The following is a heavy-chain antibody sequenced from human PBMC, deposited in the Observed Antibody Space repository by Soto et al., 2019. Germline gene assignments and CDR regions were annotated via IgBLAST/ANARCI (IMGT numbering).Heavy chain of an antibody. V-gene: IGHV3-23*01. CDR2: ISGDGEST. J-gene: IGHJ5*02. CDR3: AKLRWGSDTWFDP. CDR1: GFTFSSDA. Sequence: GGSLRLSCAASGFTFSSDAMSWVRQSPGKGLEWVSAISGDGESTYYADSVKGRFTISRDNSKNTLYLQMNSLRAEDTAVYYCAKLRWGSDTWFDPWGQGTLVTVSS. D-gene: IGHD3-10*01.